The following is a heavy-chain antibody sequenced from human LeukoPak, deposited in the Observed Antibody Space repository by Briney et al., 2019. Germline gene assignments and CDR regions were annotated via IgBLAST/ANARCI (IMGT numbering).Heavy chain of an antibody. Sequence: GESLRLSCAASGFTFSSYGMHWVRQAPGKGLEWVAVIWYDGSNKYYADSVKGRFTISRDNSKNTLYLQMNSLRAEDTAVYYCAREGYSYGYMAFDIWGQGTMVTVSS. CDR2: IWYDGSNK. J-gene: IGHJ3*02. V-gene: IGHV3-33*01. D-gene: IGHD5-18*01. CDR3: AREGYSYGYMAFDI. CDR1: GFTFSSYG.